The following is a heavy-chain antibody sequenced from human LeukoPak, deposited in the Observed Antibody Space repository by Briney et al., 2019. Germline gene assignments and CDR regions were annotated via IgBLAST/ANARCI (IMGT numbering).Heavy chain of an antibody. CDR3: ARLIFPTYRTNGVCYYFDY. J-gene: IGHJ4*02. Sequence: PSETLSLTCTVSGGSISSSTYYWGWIRQPPGKGLEWIGSIYYSGSTYYNPSLKSRVTISVDTSKNQFSLKLSSVTAADTAVYYCARLIFPTYRTNGVCYYFDYWGQGTLVTVSS. D-gene: IGHD2-8*01. CDR2: IYYSGST. V-gene: IGHV4-39*01. CDR1: GGSISSSTYY.